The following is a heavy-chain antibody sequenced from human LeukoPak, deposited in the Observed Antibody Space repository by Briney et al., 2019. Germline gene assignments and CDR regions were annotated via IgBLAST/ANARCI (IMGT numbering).Heavy chain of an antibody. V-gene: IGHV1-2*02. CDR1: GYTFTGFY. CDR2: INPNSGGT. CDR3: ASSSYFDLDAFDI. J-gene: IGHJ3*02. Sequence: ASVKVSCKASGYTFTGFYIHWMRQAPGQGLEWMGWINPNSGGTNYAQKFQGRVTLSRDTSISTAYMELTRLRSDDAAVYYCASSSYFDLDAFDIWGQGTMVTVSS. D-gene: IGHD2-2*01.